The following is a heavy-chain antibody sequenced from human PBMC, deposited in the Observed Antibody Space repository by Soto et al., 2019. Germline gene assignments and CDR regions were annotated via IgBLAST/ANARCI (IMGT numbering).Heavy chain of an antibody. D-gene: IGHD3-16*02. CDR2: ISGSGGST. V-gene: IGHV3-23*01. Sequence: EVQLLESGGGLVQPGGSLRLSCAASGFTFSSYAMSWVRQAPGKGLEWVSAISGSGGSTYYADSVKGRFTISRDNSKNTLYLQMNSLRAEDTAVYYCAKGRVMITFGGVIDIDAFDIWGQGTMVTVSS. CDR1: GFTFSSYA. J-gene: IGHJ3*02. CDR3: AKGRVMITFGGVIDIDAFDI.